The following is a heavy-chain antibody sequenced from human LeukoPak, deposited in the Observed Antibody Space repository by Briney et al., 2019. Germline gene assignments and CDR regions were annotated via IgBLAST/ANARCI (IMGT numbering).Heavy chain of an antibody. CDR1: GFTFSDHF. D-gene: IGHD1-26*01. CDR3: ASIRGTFGY. V-gene: IGHV3-72*01. CDR2: TRNKANSYIT. Sequence: GGSLRLSCAASGFTFSDHFLDWVRQAPGKGLEWVGRTRNKANSYITEYAASVEGRFTISRDDSKNSLYLQMSSLKTDDTAMYYCASIRGTFGYWGQGTLVTVSS. J-gene: IGHJ4*02.